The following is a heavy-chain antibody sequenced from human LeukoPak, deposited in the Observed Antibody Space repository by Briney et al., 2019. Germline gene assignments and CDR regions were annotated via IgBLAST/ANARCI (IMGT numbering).Heavy chain of an antibody. CDR3: ARGDDYYDSSGYAPPFDY. D-gene: IGHD3-22*01. Sequence: ASVKVSCKASGYTFTSYYMHWVRQAPGQGLEWMGIINPSGGSTSYAQKFQGRVTMTRDTSTSTVYMELNSLRSEDTAVYYCARGDDYYDSSGYAPPFDYWGQGTLVTVSS. CDR2: INPSGGST. J-gene: IGHJ4*02. CDR1: GYTFTSYY. V-gene: IGHV1-46*01.